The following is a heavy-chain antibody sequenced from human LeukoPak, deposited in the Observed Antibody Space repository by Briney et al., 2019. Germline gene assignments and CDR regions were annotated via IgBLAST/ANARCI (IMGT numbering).Heavy chain of an antibody. Sequence: PGGSLRLSCAASGFTFSTYWMHWVRQAPGKGLEWVSAISGSGGSTYYADSVKGRFTISRDNSKNTLYLQMNSLRAEDTAVYYCAKENCGDDCYVDYWGQGTLVTVSS. CDR3: AKENCGDDCYVDY. D-gene: IGHD2-21*02. J-gene: IGHJ4*02. V-gene: IGHV3-23*01. CDR2: ISGSGGST. CDR1: GFTFSTYW.